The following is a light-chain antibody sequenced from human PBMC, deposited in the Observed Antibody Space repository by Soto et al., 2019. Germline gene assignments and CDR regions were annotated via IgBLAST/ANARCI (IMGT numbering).Light chain of an antibody. V-gene: IGKV3-15*01. CDR2: GAS. J-gene: IGKJ1*01. CDR1: HIISSNF. Sequence: EVVVTQSPGTLSLSPGEGATLSCRARHIISSNFLACYQQKRAQSPRLLIYGASTRATGIPARFSGGGSGTEFTLTISSRQYEDFAVYYCQQYNDWPRTFGQGTKVDIK. CDR3: QQYNDWPRT.